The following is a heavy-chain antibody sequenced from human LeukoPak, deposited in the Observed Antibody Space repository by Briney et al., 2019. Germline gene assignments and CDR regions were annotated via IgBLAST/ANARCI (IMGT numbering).Heavy chain of an antibody. D-gene: IGHD6-19*01. Sequence: ASVKVSCKASGYTFTGCYIHWVRQAPGQGPEWMGRINPNSGGTNYVQKFQGRVTMTTDTSISTAYMELSRLRSDDTAVYYCARVDSSALIWGQGTLVSVSS. CDR3: ARVDSSALI. J-gene: IGHJ4*02. CDR2: INPNSGGT. CDR1: GYTFTGCY. V-gene: IGHV1-2*06.